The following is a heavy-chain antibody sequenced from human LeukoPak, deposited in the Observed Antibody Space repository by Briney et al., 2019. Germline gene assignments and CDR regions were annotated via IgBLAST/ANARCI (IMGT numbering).Heavy chain of an antibody. CDR3: ARGRLYFDY. J-gene: IGHJ4*02. CDR1: GFTFSSYA. D-gene: IGHD6-25*01. CDR2: ISYDGSNK. V-gene: IGHV3-30*01. Sequence: GGSLRLSCAASGFTFSSYAMHWVRQAPGKGLEGVAVISYDGSNKYYADSVKGRFTISRDNSKNSLYLQMNSLRAEDTAVYYCARGRLYFDYWGQGTLVTVSS.